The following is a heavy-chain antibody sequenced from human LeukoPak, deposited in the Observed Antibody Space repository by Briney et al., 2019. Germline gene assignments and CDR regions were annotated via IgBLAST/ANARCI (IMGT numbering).Heavy chain of an antibody. D-gene: IGHD2-2*01. Sequence: SETLSLTCAVYGWSFNDYYWNWIRQPPGKGLQWIGEINARGDTNYNPSLKSRVNISVDTSKKQFSLRLTSMIAADTALYYCARGQVPAARGYNWFDPWGQGTLVTVSS. CDR3: ARGQVPAARGYNWFDP. J-gene: IGHJ5*02. CDR2: INARGDT. V-gene: IGHV4-34*01. CDR1: GWSFNDYY.